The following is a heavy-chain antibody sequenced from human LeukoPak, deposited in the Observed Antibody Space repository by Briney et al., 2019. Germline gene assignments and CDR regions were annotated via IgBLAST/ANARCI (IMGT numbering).Heavy chain of an antibody. D-gene: IGHD3-16*01. Sequence: PGGSLRLSCAASGFTFSSYAMSWVRQAPARGLEWVSSLRGDGETFYIDSVKGRFTISRDNSKNTLYLQMNSLRAEDTAVYYCAKDPPHVSWLFDYWGQGTLVTVSS. CDR3: AKDPPHVSWLFDY. CDR1: GFTFSSYA. V-gene: IGHV3-23*01. CDR2: LRGDGET. J-gene: IGHJ4*02.